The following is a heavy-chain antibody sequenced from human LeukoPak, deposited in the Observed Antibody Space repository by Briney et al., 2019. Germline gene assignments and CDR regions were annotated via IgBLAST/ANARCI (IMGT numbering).Heavy chain of an antibody. CDR2: MNPNSGNT. Sequence: ASVKVSCKASGYTFTSYDINWVRQATGQGLEWMGWMNPNSGNTGYAQKFQGRVTMTRNTSISTAYMELSSLRSEDTAVYYCARAPAAVRGVTRRYFDYWGQGTLVTVSS. CDR1: GYTFTSYD. CDR3: ARAPAAVRGVTRRYFDY. V-gene: IGHV1-8*01. D-gene: IGHD3-10*01. J-gene: IGHJ4*02.